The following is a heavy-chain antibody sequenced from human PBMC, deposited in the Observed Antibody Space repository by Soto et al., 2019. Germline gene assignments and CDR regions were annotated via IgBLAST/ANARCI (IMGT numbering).Heavy chain of an antibody. CDR3: TKDYTYDFATYKRFDF. CDR2: ISGSGGTT. CDR1: GFGFSSYA. J-gene: IGHJ4*02. D-gene: IGHD2-15*01. Sequence: GGSLRLSCATSGFGFSSYAMSWVRQVAGKGLEWVSTISGSGGTTHYTDSVKGRFTISRDNFKNTLFLQMNSLRAEDTAIYYCTKDYTYDFATYKRFDFWGQGVMVTVS. V-gene: IGHV3-23*01.